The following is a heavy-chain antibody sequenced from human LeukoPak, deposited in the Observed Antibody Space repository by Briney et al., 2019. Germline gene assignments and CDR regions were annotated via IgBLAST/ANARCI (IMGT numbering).Heavy chain of an antibody. Sequence: ASETLSLTCTVSSGSISPYYWSWIRQPPGKRLEWIGYIHYTGSTNYNPSLKSRVTISVDTSKNQFSLKLSSVTAADTALYYCAREGGNMVTGNWFDSWGQGTLVTVSS. D-gene: IGHD2-21*02. J-gene: IGHJ5*01. V-gene: IGHV4-59*12. CDR2: IHYTGST. CDR1: SGSISPYY. CDR3: AREGGNMVTGNWFDS.